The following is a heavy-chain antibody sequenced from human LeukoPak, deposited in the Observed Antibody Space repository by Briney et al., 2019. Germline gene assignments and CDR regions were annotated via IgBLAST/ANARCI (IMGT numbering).Heavy chain of an antibody. CDR3: ARVPSFGYSSGWYRDY. V-gene: IGHV1-2*02. CDR2: INPNSGGT. CDR1: GYTFTGYY. D-gene: IGHD6-19*01. Sequence: ASVKVSCKASGYTFTGYYMHWVRQAPGQGLEWMGWINPNSGGTNYAQKFQGRVTMTRDTSISSAYMELSRLRSDDTAVYYCARVPSFGYSSGWYRDYWGQGTLVTVSS. J-gene: IGHJ4*02.